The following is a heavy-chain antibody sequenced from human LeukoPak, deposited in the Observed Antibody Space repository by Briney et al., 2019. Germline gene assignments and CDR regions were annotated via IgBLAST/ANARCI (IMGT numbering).Heavy chain of an antibody. D-gene: IGHD5-24*01. CDR1: GFTFSSYA. V-gene: IGHV3-23*01. CDR3: ARETRWDFDS. J-gene: IGHJ4*02. Sequence: GGSLRLSCAASGFTFSSYAMSWVRQAPGKGLEWVSAISGSGGSTYYADSVKGRFTISRDNARNSLYLQLNSLRVEDTAVYYCARETRWDFDSWGQGTLVTVSS. CDR2: ISGSGGST.